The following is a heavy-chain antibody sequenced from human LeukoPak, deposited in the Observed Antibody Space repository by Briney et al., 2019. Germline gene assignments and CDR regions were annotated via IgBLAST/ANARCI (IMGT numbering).Heavy chain of an antibody. J-gene: IGHJ6*02. D-gene: IGHD4-4*01. CDR1: GFNFRSFG. CDR3: ARDRAHSRYPGGMDV. V-gene: IGHV3-30*03. CDR2: ISYDGSNT. Sequence: PGRSLRLSCAASGFNFRSFGMHWVRQAPGKGLEWVALISYDGSNTYYADSVKGRVSISRDTSQNTVFMHMNSLRVDDTAIYYCARDRAHSRYPGGMDVWGQGTTVTVSS.